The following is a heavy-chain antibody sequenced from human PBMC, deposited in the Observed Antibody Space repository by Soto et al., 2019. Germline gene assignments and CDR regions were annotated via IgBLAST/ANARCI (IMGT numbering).Heavy chain of an antibody. Sequence: ASVKVSCKASGYTFTRYAMHWVRQAPGQRLEWMGWINAGNGNTKYSQKFQGRVTITRDTSASTAYMELSRLRSDDTAVYYCARAPYYHDSSGHRGYYYYGMDVWGQGTTVTV. CDR3: ARAPYYHDSSGHRGYYYYGMDV. D-gene: IGHD3-22*01. CDR1: GYTFTRYA. CDR2: INAGNGNT. J-gene: IGHJ6*02. V-gene: IGHV1-3*01.